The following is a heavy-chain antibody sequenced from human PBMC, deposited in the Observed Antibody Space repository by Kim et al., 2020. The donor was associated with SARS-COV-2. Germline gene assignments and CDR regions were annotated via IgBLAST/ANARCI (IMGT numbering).Heavy chain of an antibody. CDR2: IRSKANSYAT. CDR1: GFTFSGSA. D-gene: IGHD2-15*01. CDR3: TSEGGSSGGSIGTDY. Sequence: GGSLRLSCAASGFTFSGSAMHWVRQASGKGLEWVGRIRSKANSYATAYAASVKGRFTISRDDSKNTAYLQMNSLKTEDTAVYYCTSEGGSSGGSIGTDYWGQGTLVTVSS. V-gene: IGHV3-73*01. J-gene: IGHJ4*02.